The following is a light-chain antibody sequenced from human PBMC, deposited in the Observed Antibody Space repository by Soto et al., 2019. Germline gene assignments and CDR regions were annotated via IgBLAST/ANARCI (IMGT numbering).Light chain of an antibody. CDR3: QQYNSYRA. Sequence: DIPMTQSPSTLSASVGDRVTITCRASQSIDTWLAWHQQKPGQAPKLLISKASSLESGVPSRFSGSGSGTEFTLTISSLQPDDSATYYCQQYNSYRAFGQGTKVEI. CDR1: QSIDTW. V-gene: IGKV1-5*03. CDR2: KAS. J-gene: IGKJ1*01.